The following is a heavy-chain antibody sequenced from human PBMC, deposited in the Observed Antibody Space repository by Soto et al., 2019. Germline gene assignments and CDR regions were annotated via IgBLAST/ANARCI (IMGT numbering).Heavy chain of an antibody. J-gene: IGHJ5*02. D-gene: IGHD6-13*01. Sequence: ASVKVSCKASGYTFTSYGISWVRQAPGQGLEWMGWISAYNGNTNYAQKLQGRVTMTTDTSTSTAYMELGSPRSDDTAVYYCARVVAAAGEGWFDPWGQGTLVTVSS. CDR1: GYTFTSYG. V-gene: IGHV1-18*01. CDR2: ISAYNGNT. CDR3: ARVVAAAGEGWFDP.